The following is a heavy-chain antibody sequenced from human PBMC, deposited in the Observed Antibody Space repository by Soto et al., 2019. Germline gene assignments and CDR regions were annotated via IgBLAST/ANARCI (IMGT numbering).Heavy chain of an antibody. V-gene: IGHV4-59*01. CDR2: IYYSGST. J-gene: IGHJ4*02. CDR3: ARGGGEDDYIWGSYRLEYYFDY. Sequence: SETLSLTCTVSGGSISSYYWSWIRQPPGKGLEWIGYIYYSGSTNYNPSLKSRVTISVDTSKNQFSLNLGSVTAADTAVYYCARGGGEDDYIWGSYRLEYYFDYWGQGTLVTVSS. CDR1: GGSISSYY. D-gene: IGHD3-16*02.